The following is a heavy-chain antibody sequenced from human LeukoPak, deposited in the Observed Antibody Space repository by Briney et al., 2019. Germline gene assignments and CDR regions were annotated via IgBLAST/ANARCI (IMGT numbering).Heavy chain of an antibody. D-gene: IGHD2-2*01. CDR2: INPNSGGT. V-gene: IGHV1-2*02. CDR1: GYTFTGYY. J-gene: IGHJ4*02. CDR3: ARLGYCSSTSCYSNDY. Sequence: GASVKVSCKASGYTFTGYYMHWVRQAPGQGLEWMGWINPNSGGTNYAQKFRGRVTMTRDTSISTAYMELSRLRSDDTAVYYCARLGYCSSTSCYSNDYWGQGTLVTVSS.